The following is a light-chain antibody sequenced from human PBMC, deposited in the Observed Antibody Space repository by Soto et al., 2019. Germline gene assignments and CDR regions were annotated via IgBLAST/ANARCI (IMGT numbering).Light chain of an antibody. CDR3: QQYNSYSGT. Sequence: DIQMTQSPSTLSASVGDRVTITCRASQSISSWLAWYQQKPGKAPKLLIYKASSLESGVPSRFSGSGSGTEFTHTINSLQPDDFATYYCQQYNSYSGTFGQGTKVEIK. CDR2: KAS. V-gene: IGKV1-5*03. J-gene: IGKJ1*01. CDR1: QSISSW.